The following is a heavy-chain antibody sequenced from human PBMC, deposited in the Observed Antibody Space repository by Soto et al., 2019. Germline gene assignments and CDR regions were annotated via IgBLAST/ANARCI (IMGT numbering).Heavy chain of an antibody. J-gene: IGHJ5*02. D-gene: IGHD3-22*01. Sequence: SETLSLTCTVSGGSISSSSYYWGWIRQPPGKGLEWIGSIYYSGSTYYNPSLKSRVIISVDTSKNQFSLKLSSVTAADTAVYYCARSSGHNNWFDPWGQGTLVTVSS. CDR1: GGSISSSSYY. V-gene: IGHV4-39*01. CDR3: ARSSGHNNWFDP. CDR2: IYYSGST.